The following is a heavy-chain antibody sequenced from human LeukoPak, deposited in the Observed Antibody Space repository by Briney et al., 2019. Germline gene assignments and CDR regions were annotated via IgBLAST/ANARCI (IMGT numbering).Heavy chain of an antibody. V-gene: IGHV3-20*04. D-gene: IGHD2-2*01. CDR2: INWNGGST. CDR3: ARVLAVPAAFYFYYGLDV. J-gene: IGHJ6*02. CDR1: GFIFEKSD. Sequence: GGSLRLSCAASGFIFEKSDMSWVRQVPGKGLEWVSGINWNGGSTGYADSVKGRFTISRDNAKNSLYLQMNSLRAEDTAVYFCARVLAVPAAFYFYYGLDVWGQGTTVTVSS.